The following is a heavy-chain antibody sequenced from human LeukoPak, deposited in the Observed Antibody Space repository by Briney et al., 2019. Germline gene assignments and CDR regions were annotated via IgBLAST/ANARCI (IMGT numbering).Heavy chain of an antibody. J-gene: IGHJ4*02. CDR1: GGSMSSVSISTYY. CDR2: IYTSGTT. CDR3: ARGAPSDY. V-gene: IGHV4-4*07. Sequence: SETLSLTCTVSGGSMSSVSISTYYWCWVRQRAGKGLEWIGRIYTSGTTNYNPSLESRVTMSVDTSKNQFSLKLNSVTAADTAVYYCARGAPSDYWGQGTLVTVSS.